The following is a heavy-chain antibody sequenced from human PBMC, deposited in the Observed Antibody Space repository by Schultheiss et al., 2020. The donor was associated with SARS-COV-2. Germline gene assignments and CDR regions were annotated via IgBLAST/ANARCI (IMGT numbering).Heavy chain of an antibody. Sequence: SETLSLTCAVYGGSFSGYYWSWIRQPPGKGLEWIGEINHSGSTNYNPSLKSRVTISVDTSKNQFSLKLSSVTAADTAVYYCARENFAAVAGFDYWGQGTLVTVSS. CDR2: INHSGST. D-gene: IGHD6-19*01. V-gene: IGHV4-34*01. J-gene: IGHJ4*02. CDR1: GGSFSGYY. CDR3: ARENFAAVAGFDY.